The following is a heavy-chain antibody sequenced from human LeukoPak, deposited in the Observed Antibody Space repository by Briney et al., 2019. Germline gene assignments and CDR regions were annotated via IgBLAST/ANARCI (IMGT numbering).Heavy chain of an antibody. V-gene: IGHV5-10-1*01. CDR2: LDPSDSYS. CDR1: GYSFTTYW. Sequence: GESLKIPCKGSGYSFTTYWITWVRQMPGKGLEWMGRLDPSDSYSNYSPPIQGHVIISADKSISTAYLQWSSLKASDTAMYYCARWDYDSTGWRYFDLWGRGTLVTVSS. CDR3: ARWDYDSTGWRYFDL. D-gene: IGHD3-22*01. J-gene: IGHJ2*01.